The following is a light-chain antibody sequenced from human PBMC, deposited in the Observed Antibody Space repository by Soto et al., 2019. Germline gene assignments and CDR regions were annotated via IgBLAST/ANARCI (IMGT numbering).Light chain of an antibody. CDR1: QSLSNRY. V-gene: IGKV3-20*01. Sequence: EIVLTQSPDTLYLSPGEGATLSCRASQSLSNRYLAWYQQKPGQSPRLLIYDASNRATGIPDRFSGSGSGTDFTLTISRLEPEDFAVYYCQQYSSSRTFGQGTKVEIK. J-gene: IGKJ1*01. CDR3: QQYSSSRT. CDR2: DAS.